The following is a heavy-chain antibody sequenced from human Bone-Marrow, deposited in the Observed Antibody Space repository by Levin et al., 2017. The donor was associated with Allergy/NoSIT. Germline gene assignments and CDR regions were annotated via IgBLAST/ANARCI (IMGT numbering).Heavy chain of an antibody. D-gene: IGHD6-19*01. CDR2: ISQSGDST. V-gene: IGHV3-23*01. CDR3: AKDHIAVAGWFDY. Sequence: GGSLRLSCAASGFTFSIYAMSWVRQAPGKGLEWVSGISQSGDSTYYADSVKGRFTISRDNSKNTLYLHMNSLRAEHTDVYYCAKDHIAVAGWFDYWGQGTLVPVSP. CDR1: GFTFSIYA. J-gene: IGHJ4*02.